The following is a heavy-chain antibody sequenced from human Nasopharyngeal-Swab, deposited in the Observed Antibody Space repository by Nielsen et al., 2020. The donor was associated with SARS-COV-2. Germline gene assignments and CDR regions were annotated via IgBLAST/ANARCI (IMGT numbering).Heavy chain of an antibody. V-gene: IGHV3-30-3*01. J-gene: IGHJ3*02. CDR3: ASPKTFYGGNTGVDRAFDI. CDR2: ISYDGSNK. D-gene: IGHD4-23*01. CDR1: GFTFSSYA. Sequence: GESLKISCAASGFTFSSYAMHWVRQAPGKGLEWMAVISYDGSNKYYADSVKGRFTISRDNSKNTLYLQMNSLKAEDTAVYYCASPKTFYGGNTGVDRAFDIWGQGTMVTVSS.